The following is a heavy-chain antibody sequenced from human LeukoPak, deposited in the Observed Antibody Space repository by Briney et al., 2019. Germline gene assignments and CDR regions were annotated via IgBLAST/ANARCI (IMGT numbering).Heavy chain of an antibody. CDR3: ARTVVVVAADAFDI. D-gene: IGHD2-15*01. V-gene: IGHV4-30-2*01. Sequence: SQTLSLTCTVSGGSISSGGYYWSWIRQPPGKGLEWIGYIYHSGSTYYNPSLKSRVTISVDRSKNQFSLKLSSVTAADTAVYYCARTVVVVAADAFDIWGQGTMVTVSS. CDR1: GGSISSGGYY. CDR2: IYHSGST. J-gene: IGHJ3*02.